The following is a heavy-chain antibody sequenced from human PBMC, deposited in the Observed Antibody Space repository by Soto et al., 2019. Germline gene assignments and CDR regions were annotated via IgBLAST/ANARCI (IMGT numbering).Heavy chain of an antibody. CDR2: IVVGSGNT. CDR3: AVSLITMIVVVKDY. Sequence: SVKVSCKASGFTFTSSAVQWVRQARGQRLEWIGWIVVGSGNTNYAQKFQERVTITRDMSTSTAYMELSSLRSEDTAVYYCAVSLITMIVVVKDYWGQGTLVTVSS. V-gene: IGHV1-58*01. D-gene: IGHD3-22*01. J-gene: IGHJ4*02. CDR1: GFTFTSSA.